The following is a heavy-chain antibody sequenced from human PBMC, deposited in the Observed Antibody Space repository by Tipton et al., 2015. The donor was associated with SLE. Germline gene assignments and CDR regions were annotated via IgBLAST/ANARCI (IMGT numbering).Heavy chain of an antibody. V-gene: IGHV4-39*07. CDR2: IYYSGST. J-gene: IGHJ6*03. CDR3: ARATIEYSRSFYSYMDV. CDR1: GGSISSSSYY. Sequence: TLSLTCTVSGGSISSSSYYWGWIRQPPGKGLEWIGSIYYSGSTYYNPSLKSRVTISVDTSKNRFSLKMTSVTAADTAVYFCARATIEYSRSFYSYMDVWGKGTPVTVSS. D-gene: IGHD2/OR15-2a*01.